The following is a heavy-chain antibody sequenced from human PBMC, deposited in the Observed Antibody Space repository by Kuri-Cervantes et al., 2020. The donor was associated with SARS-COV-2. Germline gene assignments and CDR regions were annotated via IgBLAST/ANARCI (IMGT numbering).Heavy chain of an antibody. J-gene: IGHJ4*02. CDR2: ISSSGSTI. V-gene: IGHV3-48*03. CDR1: GFAFSSYE. Sequence: GGSLRLSCAASGFAFSSYEMNWVRQAPGKGLEWVSYISSSGSTIYYADSVKGRFTISRDNAKNSLYLQMNSLRAKDTAVYYCARVDPPLIDSSGLTGIDYWGQGTLVTVSS. D-gene: IGHD6-19*01. CDR3: ARVDPPLIDSSGLTGIDY.